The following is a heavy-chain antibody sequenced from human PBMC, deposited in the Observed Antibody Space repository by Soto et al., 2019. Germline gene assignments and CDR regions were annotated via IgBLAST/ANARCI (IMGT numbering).Heavy chain of an antibody. CDR3: VNFDSSGYYYVDY. V-gene: IGHV1-24*01. D-gene: IGHD3-22*01. CDR1: GYTLTELS. J-gene: IGHJ4*02. Sequence: ASVKVSCKVSGYTLTELSMHWVRQAPGKGLEWMGGFDPEDGETIYAQKFQGRVTMTEDTSTDTAYMELSSLRAEDTAVYYCVNFDSSGYYYVDYWGQGTLVTVSS. CDR2: FDPEDGET.